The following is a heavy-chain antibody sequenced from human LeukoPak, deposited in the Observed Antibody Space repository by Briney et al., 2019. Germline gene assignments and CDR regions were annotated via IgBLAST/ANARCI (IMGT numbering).Heavy chain of an antibody. D-gene: IGHD3-10*01. Sequence: SETLSLTCAVSGYSISSGYFWGWIRQPPGKGLEWIGSIYHSGSTYYNPSLKSRVTISVDTSKNQFSLKLRFVTAADTAVYYCARGRRVYYYGSGSSNNWFDPWGQGTLVTVSS. CDR2: IYHSGST. CDR3: ARGRRVYYYGSGSSNNWFDP. J-gene: IGHJ5*02. CDR1: GYSISSGYF. V-gene: IGHV4-38-2*01.